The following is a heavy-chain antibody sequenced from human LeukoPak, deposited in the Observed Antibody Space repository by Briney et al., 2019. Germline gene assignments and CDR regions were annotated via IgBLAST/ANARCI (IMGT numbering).Heavy chain of an antibody. V-gene: IGHV3-48*01. Sequence: PGGSLRLSCVASGFTFSTYGMNWVRQAPGKGLEWVSYISRSITTIYYADSVKGRFTISRDNAENSLYLQMNSLRGEDTAMYYCTFSGFAASGAFGIWGQGTMVIVSS. CDR3: TFSGFAASGAFGI. CDR1: GFTFSTYG. D-gene: IGHD3-22*01. J-gene: IGHJ3*02. CDR2: ISRSITTI.